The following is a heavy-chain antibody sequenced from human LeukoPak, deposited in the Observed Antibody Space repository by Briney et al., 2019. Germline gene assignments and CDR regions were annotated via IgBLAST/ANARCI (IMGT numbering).Heavy chain of an antibody. CDR3: ARYSSGWYTYYFDY. J-gene: IGHJ4*02. CDR2: IYYSGST. Sequence: PSETLSLTCTVSGGSISSGGYYWGWIRQPPGKGLEWIGSIYYSGSTYYNPSLKSRVTISVDTSKNQFSLKLSSVTAADTAVYYCARYSSGWYTYYFDYWGQGTLVTVSS. D-gene: IGHD6-19*01. V-gene: IGHV4-39*01. CDR1: GGSISSGGYY.